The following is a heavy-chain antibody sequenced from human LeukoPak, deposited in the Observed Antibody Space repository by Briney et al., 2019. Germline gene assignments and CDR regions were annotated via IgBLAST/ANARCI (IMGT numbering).Heavy chain of an antibody. CDR2: ISYDGSNK. CDR1: GFTFSSYG. Sequence: GRSLRLSCAASGFTFSSYGMHWVRQAPGKGLEWVAVISYDGSNKYYADSVKGRFTISRDNSKNTLYLQMNSLRAEDTAVYYCAKGEQKGYSSGWYAIDYWGQGTLVTVSS. V-gene: IGHV3-30*18. D-gene: IGHD6-19*01. CDR3: AKGEQKGYSSGWYAIDY. J-gene: IGHJ4*02.